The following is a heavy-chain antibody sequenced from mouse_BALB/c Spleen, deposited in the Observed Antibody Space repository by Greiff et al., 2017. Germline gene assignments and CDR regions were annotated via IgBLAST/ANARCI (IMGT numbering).Heavy chain of an antibody. CDR3: TRAEAMDY. CDR2: ISSGGSYT. V-gene: IGHV5-6-4*01. J-gene: IGHJ4*01. Sequence: EVQLQESGGGLVKPGGSLKLSCAASGFTFSSYTMSWVRQTPEKRLEWVATISSGGSYTYYPDSVKGRFTIPRDNAKNTLYLQMSSLKSEDTAMYYCTRAEAMDYWGQGTSVTVSS. CDR1: GFTFSSYT.